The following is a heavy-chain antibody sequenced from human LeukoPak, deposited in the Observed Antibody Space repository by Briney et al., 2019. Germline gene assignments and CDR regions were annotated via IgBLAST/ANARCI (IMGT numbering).Heavy chain of an antibody. CDR2: ISAYNGNT. J-gene: IGHJ4*02. V-gene: IGHV1-18*01. D-gene: IGHD6-13*01. CDR1: GYTFTSYG. Sequence: GASVKVSCKASGYTFTSYGISWVRQAPGQGLEGMGWISAYNGNTNYAQKLQGRVTMTTDTSTSTAYMELRSLRSDDTAVYYCARLFSSWQKVELTFDYWGQGTLVTVSS. CDR3: ARLFSSWQKVELTFDY.